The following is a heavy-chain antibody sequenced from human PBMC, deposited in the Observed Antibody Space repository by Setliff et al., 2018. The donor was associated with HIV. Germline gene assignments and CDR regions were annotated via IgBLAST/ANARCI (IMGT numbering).Heavy chain of an antibody. J-gene: IGHJ5*02. Sequence: GESLKISCKGSGYSFTSHWIGWVRQMPGKGLEWMGIIYPGDSDTRYSPSFQGQVTISADKSISTAYLQWSSLKASDTAMYYCASLYGSGSYYSPYNWFDPWGQGTLVTVSS. D-gene: IGHD3-10*01. CDR1: GYSFTSHW. CDR3: ASLYGSGSYYSPYNWFDP. V-gene: IGHV5-51*01. CDR2: IYPGDSDT.